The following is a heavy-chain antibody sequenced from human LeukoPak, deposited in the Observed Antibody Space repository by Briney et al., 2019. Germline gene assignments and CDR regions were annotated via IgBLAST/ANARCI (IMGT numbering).Heavy chain of an antibody. Sequence: PGGSLRLSCAASGFTFSTYGMHWVRQAPGKGLERVAIIWYDGSNQYYADSVRGRFTISRDNSKNTLYLQMSSLRDEDTAVYYCARDLRGYPLMDVWGQGTTVTVSS. V-gene: IGHV3-33*01. CDR1: GFTFSTYG. CDR2: IWYDGSNQ. CDR3: ARDLRGYPLMDV. D-gene: IGHD3-10*01. J-gene: IGHJ6*02.